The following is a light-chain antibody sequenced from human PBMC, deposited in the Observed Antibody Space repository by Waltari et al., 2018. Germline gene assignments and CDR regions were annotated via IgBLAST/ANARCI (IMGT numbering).Light chain of an antibody. CDR3: QQYDNPALT. V-gene: IGKV1-33*01. Sequence: DIQMTQSPSSLSASVGDRVTITCQASQDISNYFNWYQQKPGKAPKLLIYDASNLETWVPSRFSGSGSGTDFTFTISSLQPEDIATYYCQQYDNPALTFGGGTKVEIK. CDR1: QDISNY. CDR2: DAS. J-gene: IGKJ4*01.